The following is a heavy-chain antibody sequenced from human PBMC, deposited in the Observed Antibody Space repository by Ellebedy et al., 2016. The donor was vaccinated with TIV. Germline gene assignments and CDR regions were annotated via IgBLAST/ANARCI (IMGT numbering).Heavy chain of an antibody. D-gene: IGHD1-26*01. V-gene: IGHV4-39*07. CDR1: GGSISSRGYY. J-gene: IGHJ5*02. CDR3: ASGFSNSWEVLWT. CDR2: ISYSGTT. Sequence: SETLSLTCTVSGGSISSRGYYWGWVRQPPGKGLEWIGTISYSGTTHYNPSLKSRVTISVDTSKDQFSLKLSSVTAADTAVYYCASGFSNSWEVLWTWGQGTLVTVSS.